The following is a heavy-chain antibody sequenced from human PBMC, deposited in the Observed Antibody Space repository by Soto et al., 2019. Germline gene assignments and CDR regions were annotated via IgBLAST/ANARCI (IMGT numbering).Heavy chain of an antibody. CDR3: AKDKRPSNYYDSSGTAPDGVY. V-gene: IGHV3-23*01. D-gene: IGHD3-22*01. CDR1: GFTFSSYA. Sequence: EVQLLESGGGLVQPGGSLRLSCAASGFTFSSYAMSWVRQAPGKGLEWVSAISGSGGSTYYADSVKGRFTISRDNSKNTLYLQMNSLRAEDTAVYYCAKDKRPSNYYDSSGTAPDGVYWGQGTLVTVSS. CDR2: ISGSGGST. J-gene: IGHJ4*02.